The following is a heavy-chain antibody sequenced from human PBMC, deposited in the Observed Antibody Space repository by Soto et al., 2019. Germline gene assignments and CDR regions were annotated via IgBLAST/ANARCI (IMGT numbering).Heavy chain of an antibody. CDR1: GVSVSSGGFP. CDR2: IYHGETT. J-gene: IGHJ2*01. CDR3: ARVKQLVPWYFDL. D-gene: IGHD6-6*01. V-gene: IGHV4-30-2*01. Sequence: QLQLQESDSGLVKPSQTLSLTCAVSGVSVSSGGFPWSWIRQPPGKGLEWIGYIYHGETTYYNPSLKSRVTMSIDKSKNQFSLRLTSVTAADTAVYYCARVKQLVPWYFDLWGRGTVVSVSS.